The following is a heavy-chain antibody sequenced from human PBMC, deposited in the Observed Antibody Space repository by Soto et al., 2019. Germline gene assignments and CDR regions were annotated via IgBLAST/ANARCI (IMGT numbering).Heavy chain of an antibody. J-gene: IGHJ6*02. CDR1: GFTFTSSA. V-gene: IGHV1-58*01. CDR2: IVVGSGNT. CDR3: AAVRFLESRNTMDV. Sequence: ASVKVSCKASGFTFTSSAVQWVRQARGQRLEWIGWIVVGSGNTNYAQKFQERVTITRDMSTSTAYMELSSLRSEDTAVYYCAAVRFLESRNTMDVWGQGTTVTVSS. D-gene: IGHD3-3*01.